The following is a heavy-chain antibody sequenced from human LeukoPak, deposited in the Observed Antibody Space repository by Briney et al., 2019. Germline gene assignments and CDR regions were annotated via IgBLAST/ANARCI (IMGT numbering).Heavy chain of an antibody. CDR2: ISHHETSE. Sequence: GGSLRLSCAASGFTLSTYALHWVRQAPGKGLEWLTVISHHETSEYYADSVKGRFTISRDNSKNTLYLQMSSLRAEATAVYYCARDVSVLVISFGFDSWGQGTLVTVSS. J-gene: IGHJ4*02. CDR3: ARDVSVLVISFGFDS. V-gene: IGHV3-30-3*01. CDR1: GFTLSTYA. D-gene: IGHD3-22*01.